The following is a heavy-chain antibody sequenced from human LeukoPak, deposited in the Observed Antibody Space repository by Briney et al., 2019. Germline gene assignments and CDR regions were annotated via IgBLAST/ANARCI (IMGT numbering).Heavy chain of an antibody. V-gene: IGHV3-66*01. J-gene: IGHJ4*02. CDR3: AVKAGYYDADAPFDY. CDR1: GFTVSSNY. CDR2: IYSGGST. D-gene: IGHD3-9*01. Sequence: GGSLRLSCAASGFTVSSNYMSWVRQAPGKGLEWVSVIYSGGSTYYADSVKGRFTISRDNSKNTLYLQMNSLRAEDTAVYYCAVKAGYYDADAPFDYWGQGNLVTVSS.